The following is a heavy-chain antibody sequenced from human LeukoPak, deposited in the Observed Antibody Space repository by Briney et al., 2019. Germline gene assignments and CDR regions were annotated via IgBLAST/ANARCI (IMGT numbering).Heavy chain of an antibody. Sequence: SVKVSCTASGGTFSSYAISWVRQAPGQGLEWMGGIIPIFGTANYAQKFQGRVTITADESTSTAYMELSSLRSEDTAVYYCATRHYYGSGSYYNPYYYGMDVWGQGTTVTVSS. CDR3: ATRHYYGSGSYYNPYYYGMDV. CDR2: IIPIFGTA. CDR1: GGTFSSYA. V-gene: IGHV1-69*13. J-gene: IGHJ6*02. D-gene: IGHD3-10*01.